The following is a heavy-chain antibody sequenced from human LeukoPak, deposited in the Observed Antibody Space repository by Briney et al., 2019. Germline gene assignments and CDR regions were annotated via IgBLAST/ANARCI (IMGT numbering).Heavy chain of an antibody. Sequence: SQTLSLTCAISGVSVSSDRVTWNWLRQSPSRGLEWLGRTYYRSKWYNDYADFVSGRITVNADTSKSQFSLRLNYVTPEDTAVYYCAIELHGGDLSRFDSWGQGTLVTVSS. J-gene: IGHJ4*02. D-gene: IGHD2-21*02. CDR2: TYYRSKWYN. V-gene: IGHV6-1*01. CDR1: GVSVSSDRVT. CDR3: AIELHGGDLSRFDS.